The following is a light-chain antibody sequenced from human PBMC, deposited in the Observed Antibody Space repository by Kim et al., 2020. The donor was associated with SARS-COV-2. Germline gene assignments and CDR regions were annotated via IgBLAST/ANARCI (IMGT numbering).Light chain of an antibody. CDR2: AAS. CDR3: QQYGAPPYT. Sequence: EIVMTQSPGTLSLSPGERATLSCRATQKFSNYLAWYQQRPGQAPRLLIYAASNRATGVSDRFSGSGSGTDFTLTVSRLEPEDFAIYYFQQYGAPPYTFGQGTRLEI. CDR1: QKFSNY. J-gene: IGKJ2*01. V-gene: IGKV3-20*01.